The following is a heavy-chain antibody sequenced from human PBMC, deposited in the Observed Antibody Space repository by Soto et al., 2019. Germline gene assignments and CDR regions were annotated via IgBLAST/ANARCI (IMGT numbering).Heavy chain of an antibody. Sequence: SETLSLTCTVSGGSISSYYWSWIRQPPGKGLEWIGYIYYSGSTNYNPSLKSRVTISVDTSKNQFSLKLSSVTAADTAVYYCARDYRGAFWFDPWGQGTLVTVPQ. V-gene: IGHV4-59*01. CDR2: IYYSGST. CDR1: GGSISSYY. J-gene: IGHJ5*02. CDR3: ARDYRGAFWFDP. D-gene: IGHD1-26*01.